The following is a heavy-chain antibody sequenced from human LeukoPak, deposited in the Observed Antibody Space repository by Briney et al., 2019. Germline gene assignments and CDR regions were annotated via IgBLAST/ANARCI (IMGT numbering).Heavy chain of an antibody. D-gene: IGHD3-16*02. CDR1: GFTFDRHW. J-gene: IGHJ4*02. Sequence: GGSLRLSCVASGFTFDRHWMHWVRQAPGKGLVWVSRIDTDGSDRGYAESVKDRFTISRDNTKNTLYLQMDSLRVEDTAVYYCARGGFIVGANQYFQWWGQGTRVIVSS. CDR3: ARGGFIVGANQYFQW. CDR2: IDTDGSDR. V-gene: IGHV3-74*01.